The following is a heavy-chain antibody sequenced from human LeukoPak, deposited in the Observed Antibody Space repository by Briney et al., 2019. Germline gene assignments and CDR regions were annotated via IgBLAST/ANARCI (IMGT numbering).Heavy chain of an antibody. Sequence: GGSLRLSCAASGSTFSSYEMNWVRQAPGKGLEWVSYISSSGSTIYYADSVKGRFTISRDNAKNSLYLQMNSLRAEDTAVYYCARVAAISFFGYWGQGTLVTVSS. CDR1: GSTFSSYE. CDR3: ARVAAISFFGY. D-gene: IGHD5-18*01. V-gene: IGHV3-48*03. CDR2: ISSSGSTI. J-gene: IGHJ4*02.